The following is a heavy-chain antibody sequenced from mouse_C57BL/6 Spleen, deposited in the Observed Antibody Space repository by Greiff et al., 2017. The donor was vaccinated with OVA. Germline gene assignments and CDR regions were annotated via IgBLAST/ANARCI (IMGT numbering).Heavy chain of an antibody. V-gene: IGHV4-1*01. CDR3: AIPPYGYDGYFDV. CDR1: GIAFSSYW. D-gene: IGHD2-2*01. Sequence: VQLKESGGGLVQPGGSLKLSCAASGIAFSSYWMSWVRRAPGKGLEWIGDINPDSSTINYAPSLTDKFTISRDNANNTPYLQMSKMRSEDTALYYCAIPPYGYDGYFDVWGTGTTVTVSS. J-gene: IGHJ1*03. CDR2: INPDSSTI.